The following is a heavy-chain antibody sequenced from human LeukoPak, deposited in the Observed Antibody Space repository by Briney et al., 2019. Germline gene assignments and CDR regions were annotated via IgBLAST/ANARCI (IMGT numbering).Heavy chain of an antibody. Sequence: PGRSLRLSCAASGFTFSSYAMHWVRQAPGKGLEWVAVISSDESNKYYVDSVKGRFTISRDNSKNTLYLQMNSLRAEDTAVYYCAKTKTTVVTLTGDYWGQGTLVTVSS. D-gene: IGHD4-23*01. CDR3: AKTKTTVVTLTGDY. V-gene: IGHV3-30*18. J-gene: IGHJ4*02. CDR2: ISSDESNK. CDR1: GFTFSSYA.